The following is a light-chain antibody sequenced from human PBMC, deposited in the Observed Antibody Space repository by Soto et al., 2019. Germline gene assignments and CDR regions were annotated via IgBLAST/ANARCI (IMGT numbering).Light chain of an antibody. CDR3: QQREG. CDR1: QSVSSY. V-gene: IGKV3-11*01. Sequence: EIVLTQSPATLSLSPGERATLSCRASQSVSSYLAWYQQKPGQAPRLLTYDASNRATGIPARFSGSGSGTDFTLAISSLEPEDFAVYYCQQREGFGPGTKVDIK. CDR2: DAS. J-gene: IGKJ3*01.